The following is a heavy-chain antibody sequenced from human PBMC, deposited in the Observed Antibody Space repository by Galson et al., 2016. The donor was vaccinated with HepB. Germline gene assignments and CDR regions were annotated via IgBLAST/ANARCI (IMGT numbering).Heavy chain of an antibody. CDR2: DSVHGGRK. CDR3: AKRHEYCPPVGCSVDY. V-gene: IGHV3-30*18. Sequence: SLRLSCAASGFTFSNRGMHWVRQAPGKGLEWVAADSVHGGRKFYADSVKGRFTISRDNSNNMLFLQMGSLRPDDTAVYYCAKRHEYCPPVGCSVDYWGQGTLVSVSS. J-gene: IGHJ4*02. D-gene: IGHD2/OR15-2a*01. CDR1: GFTFSNRG.